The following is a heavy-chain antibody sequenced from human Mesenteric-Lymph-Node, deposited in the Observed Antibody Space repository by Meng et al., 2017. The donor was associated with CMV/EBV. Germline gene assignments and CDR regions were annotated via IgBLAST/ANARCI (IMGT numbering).Heavy chain of an antibody. J-gene: IGHJ4*02. V-gene: IGHV4-28*01. D-gene: IGHD1-1*01. Sequence: CGVSGDSIISSNWWSWVRQPPGKGLEWMGYIYYSGRAYSNPSLKSRLTMSVDTSKNQFSLNLNSVTAADTAVYFCARTGGTGSYSDYWGQGTLVTVSS. CDR2: IYYSGRA. CDR1: GDSIISSNW. CDR3: ARTGGTGSYSDY.